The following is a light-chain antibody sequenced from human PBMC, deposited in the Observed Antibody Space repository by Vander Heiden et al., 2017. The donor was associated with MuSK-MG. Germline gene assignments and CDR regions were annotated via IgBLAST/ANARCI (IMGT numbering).Light chain of an antibody. V-gene: IGLV1-47*01. CDR1: SSNIGSNY. CDR3: AAWDDSLSGHVV. J-gene: IGLJ2*01. CDR2: RNN. Sequence: HSVLTQPPSASATPGQMVTISCSGSSSNIGSNYVYWYQQLPGTAPKLLIYRNNQRPSGVPDRFSGSKSGTSASLAISGLRSEDEADYYCAAWDDSLSGHVVFGGGTKLTVL.